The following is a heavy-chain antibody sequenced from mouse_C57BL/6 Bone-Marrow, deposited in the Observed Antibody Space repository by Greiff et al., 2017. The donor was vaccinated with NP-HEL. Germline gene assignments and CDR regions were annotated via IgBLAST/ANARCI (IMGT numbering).Heavy chain of an antibody. CDR2: IRSKSNNYAT. Sequence: EVQLVESGGGLVQPKGSLKLSCAASGFSFNTYAMNWVRQAPGKGLEWVARIRSKSNNYATYYADSVKDRFTISRDDSESMLYLQMNNLKTEDTAMYYCVRTTVGTYYYAMDYWGQGTSVTVSS. CDR1: GFSFNTYA. D-gene: IGHD1-1*01. V-gene: IGHV10-1*01. J-gene: IGHJ4*01. CDR3: VRTTVGTYYYAMDY.